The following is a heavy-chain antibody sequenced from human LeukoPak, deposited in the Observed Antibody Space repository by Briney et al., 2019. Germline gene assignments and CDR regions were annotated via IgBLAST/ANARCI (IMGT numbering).Heavy chain of an antibody. CDR3: ARDMTGGIWARATSFDH. CDR1: GYTFSAFY. CDR2: INPDSGGS. Sequence: GASVKVSCKTSGYTFSAFYMHWVRQAPGQGPEWMGGINPDSGGSEYGQTFQGRVTFTSDTSSTTIYMEVRSLKSDDTAVYYCARDMTGGIWARATSFDHWGQGTLVTVSS. V-gene: IGHV1-2*02. J-gene: IGHJ4*02. D-gene: IGHD1-14*01.